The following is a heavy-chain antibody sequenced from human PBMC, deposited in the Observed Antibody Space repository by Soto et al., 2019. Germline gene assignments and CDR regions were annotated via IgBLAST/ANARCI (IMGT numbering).Heavy chain of an antibody. D-gene: IGHD5-18*01. CDR1: GFTFSNYA. J-gene: IGHJ5*02. CDR2: ISGSGDKT. CDR3: AKDQRVWVTAMSFDP. V-gene: IGHV3-23*01. Sequence: EVQLLETGGDLVQPGGSLRLSCVVSGFTFSNYAISSVRQAPGKGLEWVCAISGSGDKTYYADSVKGRFTISRDNSKNTLYMQMNSLGAEDTAVYYCAKDQRVWVTAMSFDPWGQVTLVTVSS.